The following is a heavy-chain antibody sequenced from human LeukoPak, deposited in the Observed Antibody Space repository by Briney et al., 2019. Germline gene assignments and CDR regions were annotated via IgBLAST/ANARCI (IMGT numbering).Heavy chain of an antibody. CDR1: GGTFSSYA. J-gene: IGHJ4*02. D-gene: IGHD5-18*01. CDR3: ARAPYSYGLLDLNATPFDY. CDR2: IIPIFGTA. V-gene: IGHV1-69*13. Sequence: SVKVSCKASGGTFSSYAISWVRQAPGQGLEWMGGIIPIFGTANYAQKFQGRVTITADESTSTAYMELSSLRSEDTAVYYCARAPYSYGLLDLNATPFDYWGQGTLVTVSS.